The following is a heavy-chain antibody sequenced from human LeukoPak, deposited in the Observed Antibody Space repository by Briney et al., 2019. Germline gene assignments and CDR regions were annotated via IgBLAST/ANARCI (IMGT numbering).Heavy chain of an antibody. Sequence: GGSLRLSCAASGFTFSSYSMNWVRRAPGKGLEWVSSISSSSSYIYYADSVKGRFTISRDNAKNSLYLQMNSLRAEDTAVYYCARDQGDAFDIWGQGTMVTVSS. CDR2: ISSSSSYI. CDR1: GFTFSSYS. CDR3: ARDQGDAFDI. V-gene: IGHV3-21*01. J-gene: IGHJ3*02.